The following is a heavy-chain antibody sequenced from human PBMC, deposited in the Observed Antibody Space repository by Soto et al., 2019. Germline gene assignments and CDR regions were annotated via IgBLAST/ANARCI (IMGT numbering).Heavy chain of an antibody. V-gene: IGHV3-7*04. CDR2: MKQDGSEK. J-gene: IGHJ4*02. D-gene: IGHD6-19*01. Sequence: EVQLVESVGGLVQPGGSLRISCAASGFTFSDYWMRWVRQAPGKGLEWVANMKQDGSEKFYVDSVKGRFTISRDNAKESLFLQMNSLRDEDTAVYYCARDASGWSGYWGQGTLVTVSS. CDR1: GFTFSDYW. CDR3: ARDASGWSGY.